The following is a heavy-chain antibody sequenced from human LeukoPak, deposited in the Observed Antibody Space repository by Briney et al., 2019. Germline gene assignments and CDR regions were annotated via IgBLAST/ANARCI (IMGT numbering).Heavy chain of an antibody. CDR3: ARGEYCSSTSCYLGYYYYYYMDV. CDR2: INPNSGNT. J-gene: IGHJ6*03. D-gene: IGHD2-2*01. V-gene: IGHV1-8*02. CDR1: GYTFTGYY. Sequence: GASVKVSCKASGYTFTGYYMHWVRQAPGQGLEWMGWINPNSGNTGYAQKFQGRVTMTRNTSISTAYMELSSLRSEDTAVYYCARGEYCSSTSCYLGYYYYYYMDVWGKGTTVTISS.